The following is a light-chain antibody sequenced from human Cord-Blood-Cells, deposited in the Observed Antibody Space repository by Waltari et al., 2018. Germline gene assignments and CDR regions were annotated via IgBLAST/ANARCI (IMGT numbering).Light chain of an antibody. CDR1: NIGSKS. Sequence: SYVLTQPPSVSVAPGKTARITCGGNNIGSKSVHWYQQKPGQAPVLVIYYDSDRPSGIPARFSGSNSGNTATLTISRVEAGDEADYYCQVWDSSSDHPVFGGGTKLTVL. V-gene: IGLV3-21*04. CDR3: QVWDSSSDHPV. J-gene: IGLJ2*01. CDR2: YDS.